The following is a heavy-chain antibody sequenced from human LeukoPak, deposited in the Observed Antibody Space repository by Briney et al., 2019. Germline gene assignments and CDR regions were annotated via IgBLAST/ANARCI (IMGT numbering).Heavy chain of an antibody. J-gene: IGHJ3*02. Sequence: PGGSLRLSCAASGFTSSSYAMSWVRQAPGKGLEWGSAISGSGGSTYYADSVKGRFTISRDNSKNTLYLQMNSLRAEETAVYYCAKDPGYYDSSGYNHDAFDIWGQGTMATVSS. CDR2: ISGSGGST. D-gene: IGHD3-22*01. CDR3: AKDPGYYDSSGYNHDAFDI. V-gene: IGHV3-23*01. CDR1: GFTSSSYA.